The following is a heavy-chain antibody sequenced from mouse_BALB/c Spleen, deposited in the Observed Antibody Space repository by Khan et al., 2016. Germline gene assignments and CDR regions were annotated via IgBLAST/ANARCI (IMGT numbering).Heavy chain of an antibody. CDR3: KRSRNPLFDS. V-gene: IGHV1S53*02. CDR2: FSPGNGDI. J-gene: IGHJ2*01. Sequence: QVQLKQSDAELVKPGASVKISCKASGYTFTDHAIHWVKQKPEQGLEWMGYFSPGNGDIKYNEKFKDKATLTAVRSSSTAYMQLNSLTSEDSAVYFCKRSRNPLFDSWGQGTTLTVSS. CDR1: GYTFTDHA. D-gene: IGHD3-1*01.